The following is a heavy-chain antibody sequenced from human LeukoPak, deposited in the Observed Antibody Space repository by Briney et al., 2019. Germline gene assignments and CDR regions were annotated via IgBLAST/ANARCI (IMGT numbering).Heavy chain of an antibody. D-gene: IGHD3-22*01. V-gene: IGHV4-61*02. CDR3: ARDRGYDSSGYYPRGVAFDI. CDR1: GGSISSGSYY. J-gene: IGHJ3*02. Sequence: SQTLSLTCTVSGGSISSGSYYWSWIRQPAGKGLEWIGRIYTSGSTNYNPSLKSRVTISVDTSKNQFSLKLSSVTAADTAVYYCARDRGYDSSGYYPRGVAFDIWGQGTMVTVSS. CDR2: IYTSGST.